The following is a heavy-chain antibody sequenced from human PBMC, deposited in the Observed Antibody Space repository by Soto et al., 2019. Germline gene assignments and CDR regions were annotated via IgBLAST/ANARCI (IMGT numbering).Heavy chain of an antibody. Sequence: GGSLRLSCAASGFNFSTYCMHWVRQAPGKGLEWVAVIWFDGTKKYYADSVNGRFTISRDNSKNTLYLQMNSLRAEDTAVYYCASQIFWSGSTAHGMDVWGQGTAVTVSS. CDR3: ASQIFWSGSTAHGMDV. D-gene: IGHD3-3*01. V-gene: IGHV3-33*01. CDR1: GFNFSTYC. J-gene: IGHJ6*02. CDR2: IWFDGTKK.